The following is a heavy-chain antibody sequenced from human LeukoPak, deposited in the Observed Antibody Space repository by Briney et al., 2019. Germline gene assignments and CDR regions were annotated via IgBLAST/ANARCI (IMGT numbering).Heavy chain of an antibody. D-gene: IGHD3-9*01. V-gene: IGHV1-18*01. CDR2: ISAYNGNT. J-gene: IGHJ4*02. Sequence: ASVKVSCKASGYTFTSYGISWVRQAPGQGLEWMGWISAYNGNTNYAQKLQGRVTMTTDTSTSTAYMELRSLRSGDTAVYYCARGGPYYDILTGYYSHVDYWGQGTLVTVSS. CDR3: ARGGPYYDILTGYYSHVDY. CDR1: GYTFTSYG.